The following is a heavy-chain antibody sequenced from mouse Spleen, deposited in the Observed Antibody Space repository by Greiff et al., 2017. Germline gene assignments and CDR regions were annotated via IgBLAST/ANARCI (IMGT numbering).Heavy chain of an antibody. CDR2: INYDGSST. D-gene: IGHD1-1*01. CDR1: GFTFSDFY. V-gene: IGHV5-16*01. Sequence: VMLVESEGGLVQPGSSMKLSCTASGFTFSDFYMAWVRQVPEKGLEWVANINYDGSSTYYLDSLKSRFIISRDNAKNILYLQMSSLKSEDTATYYCARDRHYGSSYYFDYWGQGTTLTVSS. J-gene: IGHJ2*01. CDR3: ARDRHYGSSYYFDY.